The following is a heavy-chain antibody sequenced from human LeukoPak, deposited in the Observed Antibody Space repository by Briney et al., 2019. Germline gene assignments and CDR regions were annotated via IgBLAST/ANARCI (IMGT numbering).Heavy chain of an antibody. D-gene: IGHD3-10*01. Sequence: SETLSLTCTVSGGSTSSYYWSWIRQPAGKGLEWIGRIYTSGSTNYNPSLKSRVTMSVDTSKNQFSLKLSSVTAADTAVYYCARDGPTYYYGSGSPRWFDPRGQGTLVTVSS. J-gene: IGHJ5*02. CDR3: ARDGPTYYYGSGSPRWFDP. V-gene: IGHV4-4*07. CDR1: GGSTSSYY. CDR2: IYTSGST.